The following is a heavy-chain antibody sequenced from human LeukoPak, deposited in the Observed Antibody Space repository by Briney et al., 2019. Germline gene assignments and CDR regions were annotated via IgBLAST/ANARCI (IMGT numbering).Heavy chain of an antibody. V-gene: IGHV3-53*01. CDR2: IYSGGST. Sequence: QRGGSLRLSCVASGFTVSSNYMSSVRQAPRKGLEWASVIYSGGSTYYADAVKGRFTISKDNSKNTPYLQMNSLRAEDTAVYYCARYFYDSSGYPYYFDYWGQGTRVTVCS. CDR1: GFTVSSNY. CDR3: ARYFYDSSGYPYYFDY. D-gene: IGHD3-22*01. J-gene: IGHJ4*02.